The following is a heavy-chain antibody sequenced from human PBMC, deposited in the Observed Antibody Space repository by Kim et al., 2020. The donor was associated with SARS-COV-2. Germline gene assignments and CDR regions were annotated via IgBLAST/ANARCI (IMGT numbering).Heavy chain of an antibody. Sequence: RFTISRDNAKNSLYLQMNSLRAEDTAVYYCARVVGQDTIFGVVITRDFDYWGQGTLVTVSS. J-gene: IGHJ4*02. CDR3: ARVVGQDTIFGVVITRDFDY. D-gene: IGHD3-3*01. V-gene: IGHV3-11*06.